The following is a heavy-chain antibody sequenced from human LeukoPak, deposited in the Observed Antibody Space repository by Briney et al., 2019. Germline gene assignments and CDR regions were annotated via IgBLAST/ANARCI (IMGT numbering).Heavy chain of an antibody. V-gene: IGHV1-2*06. Sequence: GASVKVSCKASGYTFTGYYMHWVRQAPGQGLEWMGRINPNSGGTNYAQKFQGRVTMTRDTSISTAYMELSRLRSEDTAVYYCARSYSRWELLREAMDYWGQGTLVTVSS. J-gene: IGHJ4*02. D-gene: IGHD1-26*01. CDR1: GYTFTGYY. CDR2: INPNSGGT. CDR3: ARSYSRWELLREAMDY.